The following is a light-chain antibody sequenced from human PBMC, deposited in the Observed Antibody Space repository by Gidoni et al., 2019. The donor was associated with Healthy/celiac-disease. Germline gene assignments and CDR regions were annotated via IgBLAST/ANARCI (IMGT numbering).Light chain of an antibody. Sequence: DIQMTQSPSTLSASVGDRVTITCRASQSISSWLAWYQQKPGKAPKLLIYKAYSVESGVPSRFSGSGSGTEFTLTISSLQPDDFATYYFQQYNSYSTFGPGTKVDIK. CDR3: QQYNSYST. J-gene: IGKJ3*01. CDR1: QSISSW. CDR2: KAY. V-gene: IGKV1-5*03.